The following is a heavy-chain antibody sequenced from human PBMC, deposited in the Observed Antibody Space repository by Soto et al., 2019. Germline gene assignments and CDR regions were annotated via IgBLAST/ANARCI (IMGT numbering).Heavy chain of an antibody. V-gene: IGHV4-39*01. CDR3: ARRGSSSWYGY. Sequence: SETLSLTCTVSGGSISSSSYYWGWIRQPPGKGLEWIGSIYYSGSTYYNPSLKSRVTISVDTSKNQFSLKLSSVTAADTALYYCARRGSSSWYGYWGQGTLVTVS. J-gene: IGHJ4*02. CDR2: IYYSGST. D-gene: IGHD6-13*01. CDR1: GGSISSSSYY.